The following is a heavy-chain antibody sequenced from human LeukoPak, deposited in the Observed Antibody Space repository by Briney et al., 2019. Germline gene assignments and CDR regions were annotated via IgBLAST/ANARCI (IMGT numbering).Heavy chain of an antibody. CDR3: ARDIDDYYDSSGYGY. J-gene: IGHJ4*02. CDR1: GFTFSSYS. Sequence: GGSLRLSCAASGFTFSSYSMNWVRQAPGKGLEWVSYISSSSSTIYYADSVKGRFTISRDNAKNSLYLQMNSLRDEDTAVCYCARDIDDYYDSSGYGYWGQGTLVTVSS. V-gene: IGHV3-48*02. CDR2: ISSSSSTI. D-gene: IGHD3-22*01.